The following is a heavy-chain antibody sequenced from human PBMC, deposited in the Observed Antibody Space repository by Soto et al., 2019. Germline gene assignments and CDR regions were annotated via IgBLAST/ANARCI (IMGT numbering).Heavy chain of an antibody. CDR3: ARVIPGVEAWFDP. CDR1: GYTFTNFG. V-gene: IGHV1-18*01. J-gene: IGHJ5*02. CDR2: ISAYTDTP. Sequence: ASVKVSCKASGYTFTNFGVNWLGRAPGQGLEWMGWISAYTDTPNYAQKFQGRVTMTIDTSTSTAYMDLRSLTSDDTAVYYCARVIPGVEAWFDPWGQGTLVTVSS. D-gene: IGHD2-2*01.